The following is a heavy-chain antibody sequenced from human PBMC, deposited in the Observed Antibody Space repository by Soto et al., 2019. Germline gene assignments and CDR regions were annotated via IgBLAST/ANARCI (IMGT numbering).Heavy chain of an antibody. CDR3: ARVGDYYGWPPYYYGMDV. CDR1: GGSISSSSYY. V-gene: IGHV4-61*01. J-gene: IGHJ6*02. CDR2: IYYSGST. D-gene: IGHD3-10*01. Sequence: SETLSLTCTVSGGSISSSSYYWSWIRQPPGKGLEWIGYIYYSGSTNYNPSLKSRVTISVDTSKNQFSLKLSSVTAADTAVYYCARVGDYYGWPPYYYGMDVWGQGTTVTVSS.